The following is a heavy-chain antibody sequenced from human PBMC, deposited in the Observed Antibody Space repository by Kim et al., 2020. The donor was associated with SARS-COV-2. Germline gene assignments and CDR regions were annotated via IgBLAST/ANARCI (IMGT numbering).Heavy chain of an antibody. Sequence: GGSLRLSCAASGFTFSSYAMAWVRQAPGKGLEYVSTISGSGRSRSHADSVKGRFTISRDNSLNTLYLEMNRLRPEDSAVYYCAKRPQYYETGGYYCDSWGQGTLVVVSS. CDR2: ISGSGRSR. J-gene: IGHJ4*02. D-gene: IGHD3-22*01. V-gene: IGHV3-23*01. CDR3: AKRPQYYETGGYYCDS. CDR1: GFTFSSYA.